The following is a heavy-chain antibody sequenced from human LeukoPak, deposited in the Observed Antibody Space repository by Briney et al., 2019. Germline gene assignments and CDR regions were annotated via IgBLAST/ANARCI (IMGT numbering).Heavy chain of an antibody. CDR2: IYYSGST. Sequence: SETLSLTCTVSGGSISSYYWSWIRQPPGKGLEWIGYIYYSGSTNYNPSLKSRVTISVDTSKNQFSLKLSSVTAADTAVYYCAASIAVAGKFDYYGMDVWGQGTTVTVSS. CDR1: GGSISSYY. D-gene: IGHD6-19*01. J-gene: IGHJ6*02. CDR3: AASIAVAGKFDYYGMDV. V-gene: IGHV4-59*08.